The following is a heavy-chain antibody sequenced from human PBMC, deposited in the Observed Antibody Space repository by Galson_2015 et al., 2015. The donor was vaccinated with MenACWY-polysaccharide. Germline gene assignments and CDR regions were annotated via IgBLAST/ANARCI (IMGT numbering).Heavy chain of an antibody. J-gene: IGHJ4*02. Sequence: SLRLSCAASGFTFSSYAMSWVRQAPGKGLEWVSTVSGSGSSTYYADSVKGRFTISRDNSKNTLYLQMGSLRAEDTAVYYCAKVAVAGPMSFFDHWGQGTLVTVSS. V-gene: IGHV3-23*01. CDR1: GFTFSSYA. CDR3: AKVAVAGPMSFFDH. D-gene: IGHD6-19*01. CDR2: VSGSGSST.